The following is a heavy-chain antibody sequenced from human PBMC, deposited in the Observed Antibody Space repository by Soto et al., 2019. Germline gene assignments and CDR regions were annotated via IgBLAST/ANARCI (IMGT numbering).Heavy chain of an antibody. J-gene: IGHJ3*02. Sequence: QVQLQESGPGLVKPSETLSLTCTVSGGSISSYYWSWIRQPPGKGLEWIGYIYYSGSTNYNPSLKSRVTISVDTSKNQFSLKLSSVTAADTAVYYCTLIDYGDYFGGAFDIWGQGTMVTVSS. CDR1: GGSISSYY. CDR2: IYYSGST. CDR3: TLIDYGDYFGGAFDI. D-gene: IGHD4-17*01. V-gene: IGHV4-59*01.